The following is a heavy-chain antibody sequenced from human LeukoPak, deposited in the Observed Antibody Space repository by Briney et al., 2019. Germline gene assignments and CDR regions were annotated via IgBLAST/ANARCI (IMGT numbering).Heavy chain of an antibody. CDR1: GYSFTSYW. V-gene: IGHV5-51*01. D-gene: IGHD1-26*01. CDR3: ALSFVVGATYAFDC. Sequence: GESLKISCNGSGYSFTSYWIGWVRQMPGKGLEWMGIIFPDDSDTRYSPSFQGQVTISADKSISTVYLQWSSLKASDTGMYYCALSFVVGATYAFDCWGQGTLVTVSS. J-gene: IGHJ4*02. CDR2: IFPDDSDT.